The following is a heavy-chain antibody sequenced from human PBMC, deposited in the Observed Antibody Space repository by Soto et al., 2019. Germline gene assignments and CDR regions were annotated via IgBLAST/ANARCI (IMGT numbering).Heavy chain of an antibody. CDR3: ARDHPGHCSGGSCYSHYFDY. J-gene: IGHJ4*02. Sequence: TSETLSLTCTVSGGSISSGGYYWSWIRQHPGKGLEWIGYIYYSGSTYYNPSLKSRVTISVDTSKNQFSLKLSSVTAADTAVYYCARDHPGHCSGGSCYSHYFDYWGQGTLVTVSS. CDR1: GGSISSGGYY. V-gene: IGHV4-31*03. D-gene: IGHD2-15*01. CDR2: IYYSGST.